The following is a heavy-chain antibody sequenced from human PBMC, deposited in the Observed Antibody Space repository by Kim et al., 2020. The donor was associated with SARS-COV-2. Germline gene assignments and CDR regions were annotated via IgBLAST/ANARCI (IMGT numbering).Heavy chain of an antibody. D-gene: IGHD5-18*01. CDR3: ASRPIQLWLNNSWGYYYYYYGMDV. V-gene: IGHV4-34*01. J-gene: IGHJ6*02. CDR1: GGSFSGYY. Sequence: SETLSLTCAVYGGSFSGYYWSWIRQPPGKGLEWIGEINHSGSTNYNPSLKSRVTISVDTSKNQFSLKLSSVTAADTAVYYCASRPIQLWLNNSWGYYYYYYGMDVWGQGTTVTVSS. CDR2: INHSGST.